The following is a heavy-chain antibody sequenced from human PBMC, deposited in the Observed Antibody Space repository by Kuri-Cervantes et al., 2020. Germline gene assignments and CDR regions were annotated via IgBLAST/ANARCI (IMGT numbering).Heavy chain of an antibody. CDR2: IIPIFGTA. Sequence: SSVKVSCKASGGTFSSYAISWVRQAPGQGLEWMGGIIPIFGTANYAQKFQGRVTITTDESTSTAYMELSSLRSEDTAVYYCASLNIGNAGIRDFDDWGQGTLVTVSS. CDR1: GGTFSSYA. CDR3: ASLNIGNAGIRDFDD. V-gene: IGHV1-69*05. J-gene: IGHJ4*02. D-gene: IGHD4-23*01.